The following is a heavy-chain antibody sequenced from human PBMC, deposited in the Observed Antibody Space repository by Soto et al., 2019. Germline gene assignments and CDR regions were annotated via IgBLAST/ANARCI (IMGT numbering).Heavy chain of an antibody. V-gene: IGHV3-30*04. CDR3: ARDMYYFDY. Sequence: GGSLRLSCAASGLIFSSYAMHWVRQAPGKGLEWVAVISYDGRSNNFADSVKGRFSISRDNSKSTLYLQMNSLRAEDTAVYFCARDMYYFDYWGQGTLVTVSS. D-gene: IGHD3-10*02. CDR2: ISYDGRSN. CDR1: GLIFSSYA. J-gene: IGHJ4*02.